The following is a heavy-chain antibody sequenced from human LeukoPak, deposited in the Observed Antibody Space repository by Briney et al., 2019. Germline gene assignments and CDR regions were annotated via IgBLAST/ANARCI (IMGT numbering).Heavy chain of an antibody. CDR3: FPYYYDSSGYIFDY. CDR1: GGTFSSYA. J-gene: IGHJ4*02. Sequence: SVKVSCKASGGTFSSYAISWVRQAPGQGLELMGGIIPIFGTANYAQKFQGRVTITTDESTSTAYMELSSLRSEDTAVYYCFPYYYDSSGYIFDYWGQGTLVTVSS. V-gene: IGHV1-69*05. D-gene: IGHD3-22*01. CDR2: IIPIFGTA.